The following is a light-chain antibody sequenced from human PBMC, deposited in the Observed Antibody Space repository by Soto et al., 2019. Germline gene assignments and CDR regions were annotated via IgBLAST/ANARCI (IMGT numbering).Light chain of an antibody. CDR1: SSDVGGSNY. Sequence: QSALTQPRSVSGSPGQAVTISCTGTSSDVGGSNYVSWYQQHPGKAPKLVIYDVTRRPSGVPDRFSGSKSGNTASLTISGLQAEDEVDYYCCSYAGSPLWVFGGGTKVTAL. V-gene: IGLV2-11*01. CDR3: CSYAGSPLWV. J-gene: IGLJ3*02. CDR2: DVT.